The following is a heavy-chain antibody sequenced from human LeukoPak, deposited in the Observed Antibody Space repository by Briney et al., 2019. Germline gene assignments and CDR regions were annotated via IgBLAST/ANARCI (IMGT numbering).Heavy chain of an antibody. D-gene: IGHD6-19*01. J-gene: IGHJ4*02. V-gene: IGHV4-59*01. CDR2: IYYSGST. CDR3: ARRGQTVAGTFDY. CDR1: GGSISSYY. Sequence: PSETLSLTCTVSGGSISSYYWSWIRQPPGKGLEWIGYIYYSGSTNYNPSLKSRVTISVDTSKNQFSLKLSSVTAADTAVYYCARRGQTVAGTFDYWGQGTLVTVSS.